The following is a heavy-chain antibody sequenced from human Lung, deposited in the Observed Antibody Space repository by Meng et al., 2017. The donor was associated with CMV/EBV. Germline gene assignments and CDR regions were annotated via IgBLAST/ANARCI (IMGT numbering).Heavy chain of an antibody. J-gene: IGHJ6*02. CDR1: GGSLGDYF. CDR2: IDHSGST. V-gene: IGHV4-34*01. CDR3: ARMIMNNYDYHFAMGV. D-gene: IGHD3-16*01. Sequence: SETLSLXXTVYGGSLGDYFWTWIRQPPGKGLEWIGEIDHSGSTKYNPSLKSRATISDDASKNQLSLKLRSLTAADTAVYYCARMIMNNYDYHFAMGVWGPWTXVPVAS.